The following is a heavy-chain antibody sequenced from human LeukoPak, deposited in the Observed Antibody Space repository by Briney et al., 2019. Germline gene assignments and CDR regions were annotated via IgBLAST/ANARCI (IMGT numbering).Heavy chain of an antibody. J-gene: IGHJ4*02. D-gene: IGHD6-19*01. CDR3: FRGTYSSGWSL. Sequence: PGGSLRLSCAASGFPLSGSTIHWVRQASGKGLEWVGRIRSKTNNYATGYSASVRGRFTISTDASRNTAYLQMNSLKVEDTAVYYCFRGTYSSGWSLWGQGALVTVSS. CDR1: GFPLSGST. CDR2: IRSKTNNYAT. V-gene: IGHV3-73*01.